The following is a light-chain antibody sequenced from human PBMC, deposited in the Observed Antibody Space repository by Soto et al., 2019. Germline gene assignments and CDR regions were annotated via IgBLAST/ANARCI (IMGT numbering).Light chain of an antibody. CDR1: QNISNY. Sequence: IVLTQSPATLSLSPAERSTLSCRASQNISNYLIWYQQKPGQAPRLLIYGASSRATGIPDRFSGSGSGTDFTLTINRLEPEDFAVYYCQQYGDLPWTFGQGTKVDTK. CDR2: GAS. J-gene: IGKJ1*01. CDR3: QQYGDLPWT. V-gene: IGKV3-20*01.